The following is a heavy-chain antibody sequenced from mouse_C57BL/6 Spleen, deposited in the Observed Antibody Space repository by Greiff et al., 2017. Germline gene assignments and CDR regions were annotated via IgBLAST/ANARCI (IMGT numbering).Heavy chain of an antibody. CDR1: GYTFTSYW. Sequence: QVHVKQPGAELVRPGSSVKLSCKASGYTFTSYWMHWVKQRPIQGLEWIGNIDPSDSETHYNQKFKDKATLTVDKSSSTAYMQLSSLTSEDSAVYYCAREDYSSWFAYWGQGTLVTVSA. CDR3: AREDYSSWFAY. CDR2: IDPSDSET. J-gene: IGHJ3*01. D-gene: IGHD2-12*01. V-gene: IGHV1-52*01.